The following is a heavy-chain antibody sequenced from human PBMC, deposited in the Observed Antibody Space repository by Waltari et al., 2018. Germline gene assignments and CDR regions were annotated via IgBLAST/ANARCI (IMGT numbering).Heavy chain of an antibody. D-gene: IGHD3-10*01. CDR2: MNPNSGNT. V-gene: IGHV1-8*03. CDR1: GYTFTSYE. J-gene: IGHJ5*02. Sequence: QVQLVQSGAEVKKPGASVKVSCKPSGYTFTSYEINWVRPATGQGLEWMGWMNPNSGNTGYAQKFQGRVTITRNTSISTAYMELSSLRSEDTAVYYCARGSPYGSGSYSSWFDPWGQGTLVTVSS. CDR3: ARGSPYGSGSYSSWFDP.